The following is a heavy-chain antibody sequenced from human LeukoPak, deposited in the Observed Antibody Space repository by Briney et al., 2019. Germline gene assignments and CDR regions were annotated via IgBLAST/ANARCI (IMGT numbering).Heavy chain of an antibody. CDR3: ATYTNWVAGDV. CDR2: IKDDGSET. D-gene: IGHD7-27*01. J-gene: IGHJ6*02. V-gene: IGHV3-7*01. Sequence: GGSLRLSCAASGFTFSNYWVHWVRQAPGKGPEWVASIKDDGSETFHADSVRGRFTISRDNARGTLYVQMNTLRAEDTAVYYCATYTNWVAGDVWGQGTTVTVSS. CDR1: GFTFSNYW.